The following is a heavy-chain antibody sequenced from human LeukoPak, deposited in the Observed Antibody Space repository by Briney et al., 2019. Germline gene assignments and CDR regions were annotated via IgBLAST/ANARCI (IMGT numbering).Heavy chain of an antibody. CDR2: IYYSGST. D-gene: IGHD6-19*01. V-gene: IGHV4-61*05. CDR1: GGSISSSSYY. CDR3: ARVGSGWGFDY. J-gene: IGHJ4*02. Sequence: PSETLSLTCTVSGGSISSSSYYWGWIRQPPGKGLEWIGYIYYSGSTNYNPSLKSRVTISVDTSKNQFSLKLSSVTAADTAVYYCARVGSGWGFDYWGQGTLVTVSS.